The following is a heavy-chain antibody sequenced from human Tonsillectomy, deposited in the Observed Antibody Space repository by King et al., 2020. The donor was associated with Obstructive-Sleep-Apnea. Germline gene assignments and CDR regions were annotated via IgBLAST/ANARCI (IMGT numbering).Heavy chain of an antibody. D-gene: IGHD6-19*01. CDR2: IRSSVGST. CDR3: AKSPSSGWGDGFDY. V-gene: IGHV3-23*04. Sequence: VQLVESGGGLVQPGGSLRLSCAASGFTFSSYAMSWVRQAPGKGLEWVSAIRSSVGSTYYADSVKGRFTISRDNSKNTLSLQMNSLRAEDTAVYYCAKSPSSGWGDGFDYWGQGTLVTVSS. CDR1: GFTFSSYA. J-gene: IGHJ4*02.